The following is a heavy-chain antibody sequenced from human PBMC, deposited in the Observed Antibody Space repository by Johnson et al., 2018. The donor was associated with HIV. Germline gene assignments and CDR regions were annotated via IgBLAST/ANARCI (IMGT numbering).Heavy chain of an antibody. D-gene: IGHD6-13*01. J-gene: IGHJ3*02. CDR1: GFTFSSYG. Sequence: VQLVESGGGVVQPGRSLRLSCAASGFTFSSYGMHWVRQAPGKGLEWVAVIWYDGSNKYYADAVKGRFTISRDNSKNTLYLQMNSLRAEDTAVYYCAKDTPWAAAGRGAFDIWGQGTMVTVSS. CDR3: AKDTPWAAAGRGAFDI. V-gene: IGHV3-33*06. CDR2: IWYDGSNK.